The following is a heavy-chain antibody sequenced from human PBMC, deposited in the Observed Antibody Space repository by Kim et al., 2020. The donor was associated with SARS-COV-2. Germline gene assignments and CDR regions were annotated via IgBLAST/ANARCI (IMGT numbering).Heavy chain of an antibody. V-gene: IGHV1-69*13. CDR2: IIPIFGTA. CDR1: GGTFSSYA. D-gene: IGHD1-20*01. J-gene: IGHJ6*02. CDR3: AAGITGTTWGFRVYGMDV. Sequence: SVKVSCKASGGTFSSYAISWVRQAPGQVLEWMGGIIPIFGTANYAQKFQGRVTITADESTSTAYMELSSLRSEDTAVYYCAAGITGTTWGFRVYGMDVWGQGTTVTVSS.